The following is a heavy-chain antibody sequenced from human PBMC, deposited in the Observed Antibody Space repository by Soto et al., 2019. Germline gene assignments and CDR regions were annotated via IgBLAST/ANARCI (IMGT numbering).Heavy chain of an antibody. CDR3: ARGISRGVAVDY. Sequence: PGGSLRLSCAASGFTFSNYDMHWVRQATGKGLEWVSAIGTAGDTYYPGSVKGRFTISRENAKNSLYLQMNSLRAGDTAVYYCARGISRGVAVDYWGQGTLVTVSS. CDR1: GFTFSNYD. J-gene: IGHJ4*02. V-gene: IGHV3-13*04. D-gene: IGHD3-10*01. CDR2: IGTAGDT.